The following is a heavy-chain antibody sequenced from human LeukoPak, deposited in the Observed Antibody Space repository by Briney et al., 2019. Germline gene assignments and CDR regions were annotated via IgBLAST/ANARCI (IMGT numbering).Heavy chain of an antibody. D-gene: IGHD1-26*01. CDR3: ARMNEASGSYLFDY. Sequence: GGSLRLSCAASGFTFSSYSMNWVRQAPGKGLEWVSSISSSSSYIYYADSVKGRFTISRDNAKNSLYLQMNSLRAEDTAVYYCARMNEASGSYLFDYWGQGTLVTVSS. CDR2: ISSSSSYI. CDR1: GFTFSSYS. V-gene: IGHV3-21*04. J-gene: IGHJ4*02.